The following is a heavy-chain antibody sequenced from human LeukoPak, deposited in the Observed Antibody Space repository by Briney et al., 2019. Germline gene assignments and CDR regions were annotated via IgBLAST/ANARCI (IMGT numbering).Heavy chain of an antibody. CDR2: MYHSGST. CDR1: GGPMSSSTSC. D-gene: IGHD2-21*01. Sequence: SETLSLTCTVSGGPMSSSTSCWSWVRQSPGKGLEWIGCMYHSGSTYYGSSLKGRVTISLDTPKNQFSLRLNSVTASDTAVYYCVRRIAYHANLDYWGQGTLVTVSS. CDR3: VRRIAYHANLDY. V-gene: IGHV4-39*01. J-gene: IGHJ4*02.